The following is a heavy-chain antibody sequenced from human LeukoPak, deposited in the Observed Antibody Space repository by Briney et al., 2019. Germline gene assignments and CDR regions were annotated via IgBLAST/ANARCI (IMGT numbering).Heavy chain of an antibody. CDR2: IIPIFGTA. J-gene: IGHJ4*02. CDR1: GGTFGSYA. CDR3: ARDRGSGYYLDY. D-gene: IGHD3-22*01. Sequence: ASVKVSCKASGGTFGSYAISWVRQAPGQGLEWMGGIIPIFGTANYAQKFQGRVTITADESTSTAYMELSSLRSEDTAVYYCARDRGSGYYLDYWGQGTLVTVSS. V-gene: IGHV1-69*13.